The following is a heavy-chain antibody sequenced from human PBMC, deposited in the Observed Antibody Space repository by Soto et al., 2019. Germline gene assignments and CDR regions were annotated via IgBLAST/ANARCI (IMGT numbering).Heavy chain of an antibody. CDR1: GYTFTSYY. V-gene: IGHV1-8*01. Sequence: ASVKVSCNASGYTFTSYYINWVRQATGQGLEWMGWMNPNSGNTGYAQKFQGRVTMTRNTSISTAYMELSSLRSEDTAVYYCARMIYDILTGDWFDPWGQGTLVTVSS. D-gene: IGHD3-9*01. CDR3: ARMIYDILTGDWFDP. J-gene: IGHJ5*02. CDR2: MNPNSGNT.